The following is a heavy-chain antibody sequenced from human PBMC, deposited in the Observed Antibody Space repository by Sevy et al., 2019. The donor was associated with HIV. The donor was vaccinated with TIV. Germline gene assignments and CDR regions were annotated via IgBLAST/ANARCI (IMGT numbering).Heavy chain of an antibody. CDR2: ISSSGSTI. J-gene: IGHJ5*02. V-gene: IGHV3-11*01. CDR3: ARGPYGSGSHNWFDP. D-gene: IGHD3-10*01. Sequence: GGSLRLSCVASGFTFSDYYMSWIRQAPGKGLEWVSYISSSGSTIYYADSVKGRFTISRDNAKNSLYLQMNSLRAEATAVYYCARGPYGSGSHNWFDPWGQGTLVTVSS. CDR1: GFTFSDYY.